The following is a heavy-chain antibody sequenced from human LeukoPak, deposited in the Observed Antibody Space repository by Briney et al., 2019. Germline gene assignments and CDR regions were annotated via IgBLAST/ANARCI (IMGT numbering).Heavy chain of an antibody. CDR1: GGSISSGGYS. V-gene: IGHV4-30-2*01. Sequence: SQTLSLTCAVSGGSISSGGYSWSWIRQPPGKGLEWIGYIYHSGSTYYNPSLKSRVTISVDRSKNQFSLKLSSVTAADTAVYYCARHGDPYYDLLTGYFDYWGQGTLVTVSS. CDR2: IYHSGST. D-gene: IGHD3-9*01. J-gene: IGHJ4*02. CDR3: ARHGDPYYDLLTGYFDY.